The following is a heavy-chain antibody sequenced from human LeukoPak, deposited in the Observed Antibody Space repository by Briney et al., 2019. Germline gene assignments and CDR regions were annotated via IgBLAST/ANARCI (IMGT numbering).Heavy chain of an antibody. J-gene: IGHJ6*02. CDR1: GGSLSSGGYY. CDR2: IYYSGST. V-gene: IGHV4-31*03. D-gene: IGHD4-11*01. Sequence: PSETLSLTCTVSGGSLSSGGYYWSWIRQHPGKGLEWIGYIYYSGSTYYNPSLKSRVTISVDTSKNQFSLKLSSVTAADTAVYYCARAETVKYYYGMDVWGQGTTVTVSS. CDR3: ARAETVKYYYGMDV.